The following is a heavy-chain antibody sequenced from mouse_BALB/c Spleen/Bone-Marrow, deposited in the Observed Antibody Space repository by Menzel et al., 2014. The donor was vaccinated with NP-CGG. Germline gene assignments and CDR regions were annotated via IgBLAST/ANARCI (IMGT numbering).Heavy chain of an antibody. J-gene: IGHJ2*01. CDR1: GYTFTSYW. CDR3: ARNWVYFDY. V-gene: IGHV1-69*02. CDR2: IDPSDSGT. D-gene: IGHD4-1*01. Sequence: VKLMESGAELVKPGAPVKLSCKASGYTFTSYWMNWVKQRPGRGLEWIGRIDPSDSGTHYNQKFKDKATLTVDKSSSTAYIQLSSLTSEDSAVYYCARNWVYFDYWGQGTTLTVSS.